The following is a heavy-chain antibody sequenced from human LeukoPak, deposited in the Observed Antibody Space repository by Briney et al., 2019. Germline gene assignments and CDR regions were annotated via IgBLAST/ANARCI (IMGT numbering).Heavy chain of an antibody. D-gene: IGHD2-2*02. Sequence: GGSLRLSCAASGFTFSSYGMHWVRQAPGKGLEWVAVIPYDGSNKYYADSVKGRFTISRDNSKNTLYLQMNSLRAEDTAVYYCAKGGYCSSTSCYTGAYFDYWGQGTLVTVSS. J-gene: IGHJ4*02. CDR1: GFTFSSYG. CDR3: AKGGYCSSTSCYTGAYFDY. V-gene: IGHV3-30*18. CDR2: IPYDGSNK.